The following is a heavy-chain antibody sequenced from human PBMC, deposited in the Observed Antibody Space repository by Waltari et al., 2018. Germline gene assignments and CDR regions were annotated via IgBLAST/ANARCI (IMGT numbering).Heavy chain of an antibody. CDR2: INPNSGGT. Sequence: QVQLVQSGAEVTKPGASVKVSCKASGSTFTGYYLHWLRQAPGQGLEWMGRINPNSGGTNYAQKFQGRVTMTRDTSISTAYMELSRLRSDDTAVYYCSSELGIRWFDPWGQGTLVTVSS. V-gene: IGHV1-2*06. J-gene: IGHJ5*02. D-gene: IGHD7-27*01. CDR1: GSTFTGYY. CDR3: SSELGIRWFDP.